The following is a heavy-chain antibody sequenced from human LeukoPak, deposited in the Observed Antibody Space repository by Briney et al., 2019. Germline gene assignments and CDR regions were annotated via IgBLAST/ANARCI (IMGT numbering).Heavy chain of an antibody. D-gene: IGHD6-19*01. Sequence: GGSLRLSCAASGFTFSSYSMNWVRQAPGKGLEWVSYISSSSSTIYYADSVKGRFTISRDNAKNSLYLQMNSLRAEDTAVYYCARETGVAGTIWQIYYYYMDVWGKGTTVTVSS. CDR2: ISSSSSTI. V-gene: IGHV3-48*01. CDR3: ARETGVAGTIWQIYYYYMDV. J-gene: IGHJ6*03. CDR1: GFTFSSYS.